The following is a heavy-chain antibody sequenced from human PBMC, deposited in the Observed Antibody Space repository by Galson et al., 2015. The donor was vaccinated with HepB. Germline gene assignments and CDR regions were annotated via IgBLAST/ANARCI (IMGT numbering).Heavy chain of an antibody. J-gene: IGHJ4*02. D-gene: IGHD2-21*02. CDR2: ISTSSSTI. CDR3: ARAPLLYCGGDCYGDY. CDR1: GFTFSSYS. Sequence: SLRLSCAASGFTFSSYSMNWVRQAPGKGLEWVSYISTSSSTIYYADSVKGRFTISRDNAENSLYLQMNSLRDEDTAVYYCARAPLLYCGGDCYGDYWGQGTLVTVSS. V-gene: IGHV3-48*02.